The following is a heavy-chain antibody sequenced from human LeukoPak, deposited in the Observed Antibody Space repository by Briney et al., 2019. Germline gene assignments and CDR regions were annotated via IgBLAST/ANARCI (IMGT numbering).Heavy chain of an antibody. CDR3: ARVRGRSTWYGGGLDC. D-gene: IGHD2-15*01. J-gene: IGHJ4*02. CDR1: GFTLSTYW. Sequence: PGGSLRLSCAASGFTLSTYWMHWVRQGPGKGLVWVSCINSDGSRTTYADSVKGRFTISRDNAKNSLDLQMNSLRVEDTAIYYCARVRGRSTWYGGGLDCWGQGTLVTVSS. V-gene: IGHV3-74*01. CDR2: INSDGSRT.